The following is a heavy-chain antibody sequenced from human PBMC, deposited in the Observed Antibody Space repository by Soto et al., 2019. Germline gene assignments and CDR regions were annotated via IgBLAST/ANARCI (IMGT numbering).Heavy chain of an antibody. CDR3: ARDSRRITPNYGMDV. CDR2: INPSGGST. D-gene: IGHD2-15*01. V-gene: IGHV1-46*01. CDR1: GYTFTSYY. J-gene: IGHJ6*02. Sequence: GASVKVFCKAPGYTFTSYYMHWVRQAPGQGLEWMGMINPSGGSTSYAQKCQGRVTMTRDTSTSTVYMELSSLRSEDTAVYYCARDSRRITPNYGMDVWGQGTTVTVSS.